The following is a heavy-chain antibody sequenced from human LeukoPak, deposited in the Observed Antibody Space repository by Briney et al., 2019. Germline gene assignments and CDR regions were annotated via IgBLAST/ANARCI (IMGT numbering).Heavy chain of an antibody. CDR2: ISYDGSNK. Sequence: PGGSLRLSCAASGFTFSSYAMHWVRQAPGKGLEWVAVISYDGSNKYYADSVKGRFTISRDNSKNTLYLQMNSLRAEDTAVYYCARDGATVEYYYYMDVWGKGTTVTVSS. CDR3: ARDGATVEYYYYMDV. D-gene: IGHD4-23*01. J-gene: IGHJ6*03. CDR1: GFTFSSYA. V-gene: IGHV3-30*04.